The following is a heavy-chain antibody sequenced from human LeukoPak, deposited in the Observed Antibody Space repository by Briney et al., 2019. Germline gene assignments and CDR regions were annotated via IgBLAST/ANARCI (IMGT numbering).Heavy chain of an antibody. V-gene: IGHV4-31*03. Sequence: SQTLSLTCTVSGGSISSGGYYWSWIRQHPGKGLEWIGYIYYSGSTYYSPSLKSRVTISVDTSKNQFSLKLSSVTAADTAVYYCARAIGYYYDGSGYYPSPPDYWGQGTLVTVSS. J-gene: IGHJ4*02. D-gene: IGHD3-22*01. CDR2: IYYSGST. CDR1: GGSISSGGYY. CDR3: ARAIGYYYDGSGYYPSPPDY.